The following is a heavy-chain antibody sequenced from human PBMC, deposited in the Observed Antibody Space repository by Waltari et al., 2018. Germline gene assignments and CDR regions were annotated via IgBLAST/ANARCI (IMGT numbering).Heavy chain of an antibody. D-gene: IGHD3-16*01. CDR3: ARRWGGRLGPNKDRPPFDY. V-gene: IGHV4-39*01. CDR2: VHSTGNT. Sequence: QLQLQESGPRLVKPSETLSLTCSVSGYSINTDTSYWCCIRQSPGKTLEWIGSVHSTGNTYYNPSLKSRLSISIDASKNQFSLNLTSVTTADTATYFCARRWGGRLGPNKDRPPFDYWGQGTLVTVSS. J-gene: IGHJ4*02. CDR1: GYSINTDTSY.